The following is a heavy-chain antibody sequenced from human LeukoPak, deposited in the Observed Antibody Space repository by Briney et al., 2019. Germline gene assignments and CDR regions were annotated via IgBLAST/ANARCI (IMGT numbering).Heavy chain of an antibody. CDR2: IKEDGSDK. CDR3: AREFWGPDY. CDR1: GFRFTTYW. V-gene: IGHV3-7*01. J-gene: IGHJ4*02. D-gene: IGHD7-27*01. Sequence: GGSLRLSCAASGFRFTTYWMTWVRQAPGKGLEWVANIKEDGSDKHYVDSVKGRFTISRDNAKNSLYLQMNSLRAEDTAVYYCAREFWGPDYWGQGTLVAVSS.